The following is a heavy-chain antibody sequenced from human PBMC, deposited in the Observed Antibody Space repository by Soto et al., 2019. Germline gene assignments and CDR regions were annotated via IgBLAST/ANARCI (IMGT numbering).Heavy chain of an antibody. J-gene: IGHJ4*02. V-gene: IGHV3-33*01. CDR2: IWYDGSNK. D-gene: IGHD3-10*01. CDR3: ARGGGSSTDFDY. CDR1: GFTFSSYG. Sequence: QVQLVESGGGVVQPGRSLRLSCAASGFTFSSYGMHWVRQAPGKGLEWVAVIWYDGSNKYYADSVKGRFTISRDNSKNPLYLQMNSLRAEDTAVYYCARGGGSSTDFDYWGQGTLVTVSS.